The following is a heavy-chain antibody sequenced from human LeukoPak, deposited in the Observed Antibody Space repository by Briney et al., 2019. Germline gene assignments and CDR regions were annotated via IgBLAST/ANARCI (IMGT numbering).Heavy chain of an antibody. Sequence: SVKVSCKASGGTFSSYAISWVRQAPGQGLEWMGRIIPILGIANYAQKFQGRVTITADKSTSTAYMELSSLRSEDTAVYYCARGRVDTAMVSNYWGQGTLVTVYS. V-gene: IGHV1-69*04. CDR3: ARGRVDTAMVSNY. CDR2: IIPILGIA. CDR1: GGTFSSYA. D-gene: IGHD5-18*01. J-gene: IGHJ4*02.